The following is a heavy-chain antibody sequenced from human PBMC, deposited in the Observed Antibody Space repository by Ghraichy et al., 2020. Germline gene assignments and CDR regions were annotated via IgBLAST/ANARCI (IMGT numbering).Heavy chain of an antibody. Sequence: SVKVSCKASGGTFSSYAISWVRQAPGQGLEWMGGIIPIFGTANYAQKFQGRVTITTDESTSTAYMELSSLRSEDTAVYYCARLLKLWLLGGDAFDIWGQGTMVTVSS. CDR2: IIPIFGTA. J-gene: IGHJ3*02. CDR3: ARLLKLWLLGGDAFDI. V-gene: IGHV1-69*05. D-gene: IGHD5-18*01. CDR1: GGTFSSYA.